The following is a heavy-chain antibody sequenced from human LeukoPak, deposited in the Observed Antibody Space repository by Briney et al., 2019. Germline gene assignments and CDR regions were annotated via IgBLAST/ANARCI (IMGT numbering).Heavy chain of an antibody. J-gene: IGHJ5*02. D-gene: IGHD6-19*01. Sequence: PSETLSLTCTVSGGSISSYYWSWIRQPAGKGLEWIGRIYTSGSTNYNPSLKSRVTMSVDTSKNQFSLKLSSATAADTAVYYCARAYSSGWYGGAEFDPWGQGTLVTVSS. CDR2: IYTSGST. CDR3: ARAYSSGWYGGAEFDP. V-gene: IGHV4-4*07. CDR1: GGSISSYY.